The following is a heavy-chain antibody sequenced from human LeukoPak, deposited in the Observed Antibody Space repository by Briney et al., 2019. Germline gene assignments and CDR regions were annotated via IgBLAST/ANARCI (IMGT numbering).Heavy chain of an antibody. CDR1: GYSFTSYW. CDR2: IYPGDSDT. Sequence: KLGESLKISCKGSGYSFTSYWIGWVRQMPGKGLEWMGIIYPGDSDTRYSPSFQGQVTISADKSISTAYLQWSSLKASDTAMYYCARRGYSYGYAGHWFDPWGQGTLVTVSS. D-gene: IGHD5-18*01. CDR3: ARRGYSYGYAGHWFDP. J-gene: IGHJ5*02. V-gene: IGHV5-51*01.